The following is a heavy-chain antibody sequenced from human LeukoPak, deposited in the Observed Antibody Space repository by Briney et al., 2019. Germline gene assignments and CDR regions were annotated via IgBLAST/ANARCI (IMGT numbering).Heavy chain of an antibody. CDR2: IYYSGST. J-gene: IGHJ4*02. CDR3: ARVKAEGYLVWPAPFDY. D-gene: IGHD2-15*01. CDR1: GGSISSSSYY. V-gene: IGHV4-39*01. Sequence: SETLSLTCTVSGGSISSSSYYWGWIRQPPGKGLEWIGSIYYSGSTYYNPSLKSRVTISVDTSKNQFSLKLSSVTAADTAVYYCARVKAEGYLVWPAPFDYWGQGTLVTVSS.